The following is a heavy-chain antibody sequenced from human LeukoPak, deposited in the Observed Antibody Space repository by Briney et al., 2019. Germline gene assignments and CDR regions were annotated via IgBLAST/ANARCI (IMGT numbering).Heavy chain of an antibody. D-gene: IGHD2-2*01. Sequence: GASVKVSCKASGGTFSSYAISWVRQAPGQGLEWMGGIIPIFGTANYAQKFQGRVTITADKSTSTAYKELSSLRSEDTAVYYCAGGYCSSTSCYVSDYWGQGTLVTVSS. J-gene: IGHJ4*02. CDR1: GGTFSSYA. CDR3: AGGYCSSTSCYVSDY. V-gene: IGHV1-69*06. CDR2: IIPIFGTA.